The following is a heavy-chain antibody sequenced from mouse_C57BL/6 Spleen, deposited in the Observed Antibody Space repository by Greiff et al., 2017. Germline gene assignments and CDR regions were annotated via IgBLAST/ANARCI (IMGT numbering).Heavy chain of an antibody. CDR3: ERGSTTADYYAMDY. Sequence: VQLQQPGAELVKPGASVKLSCKASGYTFTSYWMHWVKQRPGQGLEWIGLIHPNSGSTNSNEKFKSKATLTVDKSSSTAYMHLSSLTTEDSAVYYCERGSTTADYYAMDYWGQGTSVTVSS. D-gene: IGHD1-2*01. V-gene: IGHV1-64*01. CDR1: GYTFTSYW. J-gene: IGHJ4*01. CDR2: IHPNSGST.